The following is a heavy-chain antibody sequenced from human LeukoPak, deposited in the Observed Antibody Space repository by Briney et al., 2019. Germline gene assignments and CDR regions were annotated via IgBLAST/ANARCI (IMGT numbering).Heavy chain of an antibody. D-gene: IGHD2-2*01. J-gene: IGHJ6*03. V-gene: IGHV3-30-3*01. CDR3: ARGVKSRVVPPATGSLDYYYYMDV. Sequence: EGSLRLSCAASGFTFSLYSMYWVRQAPGKGLEWEAVISNDGSNKYYADSVKGRFNISRDNSKNTLYLQMNSLRAEDTAVYYCARGVKSRVVPPATGSLDYYYYMDVWGKGTTVTVSS. CDR1: GFTFSLYS. CDR2: ISNDGSNK.